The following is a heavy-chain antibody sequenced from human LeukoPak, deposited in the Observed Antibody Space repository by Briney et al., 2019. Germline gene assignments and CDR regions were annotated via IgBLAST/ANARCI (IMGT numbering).Heavy chain of an antibody. CDR3: ARGTVTVSYWYFDL. Sequence: ASVKVSCKASGYTFTGYYMHWVRQAPGQGLEWMGWINPNSGGTNYAQKFQGRVTMTRDTSISTAYMELSRLRSDDTAVYYCARGTVTVSYWYFDLWGRGTLVTVSS. J-gene: IGHJ2*01. CDR1: GYTFTGYY. V-gene: IGHV1-2*02. D-gene: IGHD4-17*01. CDR2: INPNSGGT.